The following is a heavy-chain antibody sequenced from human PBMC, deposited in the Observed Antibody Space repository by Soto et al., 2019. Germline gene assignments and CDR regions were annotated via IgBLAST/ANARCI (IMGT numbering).Heavy chain of an antibody. D-gene: IGHD3-16*01. V-gene: IGHV1-8*01. Sequence: QVQLVQSGAEVKKPGASVKVSCRASGYMFTSYDINWVRQAAGQGLEWLGRMNPNNGKTDYAQKFQGRLTMTRDTSISTVYMELSSLTSEYTAVYYCAKDFGGLYNWFDPWGQGTLVTVSS. CDR1: GYMFTSYD. CDR3: AKDFGGLYNWFDP. J-gene: IGHJ5*02. CDR2: MNPNNGKT.